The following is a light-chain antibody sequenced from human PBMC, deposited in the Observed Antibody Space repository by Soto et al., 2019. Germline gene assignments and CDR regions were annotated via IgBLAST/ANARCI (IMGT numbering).Light chain of an antibody. V-gene: IGLV2-14*01. CDR1: SSDIGRSDF. CDR2: EVT. CDR3: ISCTSVNIRCV. Sequence: QSALTQPASVSGSPGQSIIISCTGTSSDIGRSDFVSWFQQLPGSVPKLMIYEVTGRPSGTSDRFSGSKSGNTASLAISGLQPEDEADYYCISCTSVNIRCVFGTGTKVTVL. J-gene: IGLJ1*01.